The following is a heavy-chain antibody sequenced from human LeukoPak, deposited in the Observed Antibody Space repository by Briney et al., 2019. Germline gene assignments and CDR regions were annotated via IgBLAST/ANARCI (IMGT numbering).Heavy chain of an antibody. J-gene: IGHJ4*02. CDR2: IKSKTDGGTT. CDR1: GFTFSNAW. V-gene: IGHV3-15*01. CDR3: TTGYYDSSGYSFFDY. Sequence: GGSLRLSCAASGFTFSNAWMSWVRQAPGKGLEWVGRIKSKTDGGTTDYAAPVKGRFTISRDDSKNTLYLQMNSLKTEDTAVYYCTTGYYDSSGYSFFDYWGQGTLVTVSS. D-gene: IGHD3-22*01.